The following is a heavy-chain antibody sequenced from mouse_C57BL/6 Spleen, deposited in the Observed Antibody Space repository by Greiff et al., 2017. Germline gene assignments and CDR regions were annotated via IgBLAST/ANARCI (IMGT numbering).Heavy chain of an antibody. CDR3: ARFYYGSRYFDV. CDR2: IDPSASYT. CDR1: GYTFTSYW. Sequence: QVQLQQPGAELVKPGASVKLSCKASGYTFTSYWMQWVKQRPGQGLEWIGEIDPSASYTKYNQKFKGKATLTVDTSSITAYKQLSSLTSEYSAVYYCARFYYGSRYFDVWGTGTTVTVSS. D-gene: IGHD1-1*01. J-gene: IGHJ1*03. V-gene: IGHV1-50*01.